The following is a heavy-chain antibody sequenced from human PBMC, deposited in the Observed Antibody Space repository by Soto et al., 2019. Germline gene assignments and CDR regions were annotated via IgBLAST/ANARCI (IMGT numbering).Heavy chain of an antibody. D-gene: IGHD5-18*01. V-gene: IGHV1-69*02. J-gene: IGHJ4*02. Sequence: QVQLVQSGAEGQKPGSSVKVSCKASGGTFSSYTIRWVRQAPGQGLEWMGRIIPIIGITNYAQEFQGSVTITADKSTITAYMELSSLRSEDTAVYYCARDTVSYCFDYWGQGTLVTVSS. CDR1: GGTFSSYT. CDR3: ARDTVSYCFDY. CDR2: IIPIIGIT.